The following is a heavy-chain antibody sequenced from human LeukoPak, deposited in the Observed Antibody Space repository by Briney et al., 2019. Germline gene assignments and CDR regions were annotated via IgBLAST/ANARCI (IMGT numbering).Heavy chain of an antibody. J-gene: IGHJ5*02. CDR3: ARDRYSSASSEVFDP. Sequence: GASVKVSCKASGYTFTSYYMHWVRQAPGQGLEWMGIINPSGGSTSYAQKLQGRVTMTTDTSTSTAYMELRSLRSDDTAVYYCARDRYSSASSEVFDPWGQGTLVTVSS. V-gene: IGHV1-46*01. CDR2: INPSGGST. D-gene: IGHD6-19*01. CDR1: GYTFTSYY.